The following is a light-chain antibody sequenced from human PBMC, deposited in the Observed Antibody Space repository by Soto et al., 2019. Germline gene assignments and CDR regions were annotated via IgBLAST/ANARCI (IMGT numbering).Light chain of an antibody. CDR1: QSVSSSY. Sequence: EIVLTQSPGTLSLSPGERATLSCRASQSVSSSYLAWYQQKPGQAPRLLIYGASSRATSIQDRFSGSGSGTDFTLTISRLEPEDFAVYYCQEYGSSPWLTFGPGTKVDIK. CDR3: QEYGSSPWLT. J-gene: IGKJ3*01. CDR2: GAS. V-gene: IGKV3-20*01.